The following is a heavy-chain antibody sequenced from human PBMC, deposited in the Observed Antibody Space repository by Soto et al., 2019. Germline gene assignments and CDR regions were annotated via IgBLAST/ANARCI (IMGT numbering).Heavy chain of an antibody. CDR3: ARQRNGAGDV. V-gene: IGHV3-48*02. D-gene: IGHD1-1*01. CDR2: ITSSTTI. CDR1: GLTFSTYG. J-gene: IGHJ6*02. Sequence: LVESWGGLVQPGGSLRLSCEASGLTFSTYGFNWVRQAPGKGLEWVSYITSSTTIYYADSVRGRFTTSRDNAKNSLYLQMNSLRDEDTAVYYCARQRNGAGDVWGQGTTVTVSS.